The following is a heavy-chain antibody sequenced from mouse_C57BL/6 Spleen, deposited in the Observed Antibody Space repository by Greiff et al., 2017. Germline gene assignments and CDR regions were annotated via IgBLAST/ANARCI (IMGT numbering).Heavy chain of an antibody. CDR2: ISGGGGNT. CDR1: GFTFSSYT. J-gene: IGHJ3*01. D-gene: IGHD2-1*01. Sequence: EVKVVESGGGLVKPGGSLKLSCAASGFTFSSYTMSWVRQTPEKRLEWVATISGGGGNTYYPDSVKGRFTISRDNAKNTLYLQMSSLRSEDTALXYCARQVYRNYSWFAYWGQGTLVTVSA. CDR3: ARQVYRNYSWFAY. V-gene: IGHV5-9*01.